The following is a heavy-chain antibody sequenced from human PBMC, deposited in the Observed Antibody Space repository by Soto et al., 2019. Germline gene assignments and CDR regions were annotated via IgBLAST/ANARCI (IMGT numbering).Heavy chain of an antibody. D-gene: IGHD3-3*01. V-gene: IGHV4-59*08. J-gene: IGHJ4*02. CDR3: ARSFKGDFWDY. Sequence: SETLSLTCTFSGDSISGYYWSWIRQPPGKGLEYIGYIYYSGGTNYNPSLMSRLTISIDTSKNQFSLKLNSVTAADTAVYYCARSFKGDFWDYWGQGTLVTVSS. CDR1: GDSISGYY. CDR2: IYYSGGT.